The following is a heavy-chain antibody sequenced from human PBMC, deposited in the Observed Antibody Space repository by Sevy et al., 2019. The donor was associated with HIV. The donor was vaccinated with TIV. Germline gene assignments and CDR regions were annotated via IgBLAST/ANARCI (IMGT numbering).Heavy chain of an antibody. J-gene: IGHJ6*02. V-gene: IGHV3-13*01. CDR3: ARAMTTVTTYGMDV. CDR2: IGTAGDT. CDR1: GFTFSSYD. Sequence: GGSLRLSCAASGFTFSSYDMHWVRQATGKGLEWVSAIGTAGDTYYPGSVKGRFTISRENAKNSLYLQMNSLRAGDTAVYYCARAMTTVTTYGMDVWGQWTTVTVSS. D-gene: IGHD4-17*01.